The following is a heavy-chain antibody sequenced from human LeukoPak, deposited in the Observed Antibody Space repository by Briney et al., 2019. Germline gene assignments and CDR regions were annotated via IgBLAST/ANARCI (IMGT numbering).Heavy chain of an antibody. V-gene: IGHV4-38-2*02. Sequence: SETLSLTCTVSGYSISSGYYWGWIRQPPGKGLEWIGGIYHSGSTYYNPSLKSRVTISVDTSKNQFSLKLSSVTAADTAVYYPIRMGGDRPFDPWGQGTLVTVSS. D-gene: IGHD2-21*01. J-gene: IGHJ5*02. CDR1: GYSISSGYY. CDR2: IYHSGST. CDR3: IRMGGDRPFDP.